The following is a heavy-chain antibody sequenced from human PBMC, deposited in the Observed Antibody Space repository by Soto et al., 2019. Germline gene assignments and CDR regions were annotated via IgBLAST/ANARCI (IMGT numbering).Heavy chain of an antibody. Sequence: GASVKVSCKASGCTFTSYGISWVRQAPGQGLEWMGWISAYNGNTNYAQKHQGRVTMTTDTSTSTAYMELRSLSSEDTAVKYCENTWTYYFDFLGQGTLVTGSS. CDR2: ISAYNGNT. CDR3: ENTWTYYFDF. V-gene: IGHV1-18*01. D-gene: IGHD3-3*01. CDR1: GCTFTSYG. J-gene: IGHJ4*02.